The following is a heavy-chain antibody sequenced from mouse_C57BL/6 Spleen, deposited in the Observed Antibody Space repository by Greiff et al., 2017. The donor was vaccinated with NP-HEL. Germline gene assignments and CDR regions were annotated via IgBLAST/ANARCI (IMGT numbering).Heavy chain of an antibody. V-gene: IGHV1-15*01. D-gene: IGHD2-1*01. CDR3: TRPRVSKGDEGGFDY. Sequence: VKLVESGAELVRPGASVTLSCKASGYTFTDYEMHWVKQTPVHGLEWIGAIDPETGGTAYNQKFKGKAILTADKSSSTAYMELRSLTSEDSADDYGTRPRVSKGDEGGFDYWGQGTTRTVSA. CDR2: IDPETGGT. CDR1: GYTFTDYE. J-gene: IGHJ2*01.